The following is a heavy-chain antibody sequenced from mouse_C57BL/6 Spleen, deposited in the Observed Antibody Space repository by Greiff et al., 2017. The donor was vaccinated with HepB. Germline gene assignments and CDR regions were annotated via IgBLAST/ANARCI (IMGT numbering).Heavy chain of an antibody. V-gene: IGHV1-69*01. Sequence: QVQLQQPGAELVMPGASVKLSCKASGYTFTSYWMHWVKQRPGQGLEWIGEIDPSDSYTNYNQKFKGKSTLTVDKSSSTAYMQLSSLTSEDSAVYYGARSGYGSSHWYFDVWGTGTTVTVSS. CDR2: IDPSDSYT. J-gene: IGHJ1*03. CDR1: GYTFTSYW. CDR3: ARSGYGSSHWYFDV. D-gene: IGHD1-1*01.